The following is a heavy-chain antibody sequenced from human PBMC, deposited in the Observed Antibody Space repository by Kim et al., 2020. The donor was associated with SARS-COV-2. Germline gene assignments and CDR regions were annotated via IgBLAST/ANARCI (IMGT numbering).Heavy chain of an antibody. J-gene: IGHJ6*04. V-gene: IGHV7-4-1*02. CDR1: VYTFNSYA. Sequence: ASVKVSCKASVYTFNSYAMNWVRPAPCQGLEWMGWINTNTGNPTYAQGFPGRFVFSLDTSVCTAYLQISSLKAEDTAVYYCARDPPSWGMYYDFCGLGLSVQGGMDVWGEGTTVSFSS. CDR3: ARDPPSWGMYYDFCGLGLSVQGGMDV. D-gene: IGHD3-3*01. CDR2: INTNTGNP.